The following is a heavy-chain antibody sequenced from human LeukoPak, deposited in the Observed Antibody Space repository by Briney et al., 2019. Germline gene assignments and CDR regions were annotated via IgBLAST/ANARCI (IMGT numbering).Heavy chain of an antibody. CDR1: GFTFSSYW. V-gene: IGHV3-7*03. Sequence: GGSLRLSCAASGFTFSSYWMSWVRQAPGEGLEWVAKINQDGTEKVYVDSVRGRFTISRDNAKNSLFLQMNSLRAEDTAVYYCARGPLIAAAGTWWGQGTLVTVSS. CDR3: ARGPLIAAAGTW. CDR2: INQDGTEK. D-gene: IGHD6-13*01. J-gene: IGHJ4*02.